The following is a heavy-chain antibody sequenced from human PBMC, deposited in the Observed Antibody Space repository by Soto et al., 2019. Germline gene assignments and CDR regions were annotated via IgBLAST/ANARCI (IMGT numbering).Heavy chain of an antibody. CDR1: GGTFSSYA. Sequence: ASVKVSCKASGGTFSSYAISWVRQAPGQGLEWMGGIIPIFGTANYAQKFQGRVTITADESTSTAYMELSSLRSEDTAVYYCARVRVAGPGNFDYWGQGTLVTVSS. D-gene: IGHD6-19*01. J-gene: IGHJ4*02. V-gene: IGHV1-69*13. CDR3: ARVRVAGPGNFDY. CDR2: IIPIFGTA.